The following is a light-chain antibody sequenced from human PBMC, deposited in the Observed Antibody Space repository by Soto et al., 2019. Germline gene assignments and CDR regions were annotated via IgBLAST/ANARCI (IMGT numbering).Light chain of an antibody. CDR2: YAS. V-gene: IGKV3-15*01. J-gene: IGKJ5*01. CDR3: QQYNNWPPIT. Sequence: EIMMTQSPATLSVSPGERVTLSCRASQSVRNNLAWYQQKPGQAPRLLIYYASTRATGIPARFSGSGSGTEFTLTIRRLQSEDFALYYCQQYNNWPPITFGQGTRLEIK. CDR1: QSVRNN.